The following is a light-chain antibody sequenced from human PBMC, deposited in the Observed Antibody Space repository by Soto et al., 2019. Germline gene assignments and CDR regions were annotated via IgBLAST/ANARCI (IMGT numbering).Light chain of an antibody. CDR2: AAS. Sequence: AIRMTQSPSSLSASTGDRVTITCRASQGISSYLAWYQQKPGKAPKLLIYAASTLQSGVPSWFSGSGSGTDFTLTIGCLQSEDFATYYCQQYYSYSWTFGQGTKVDIK. V-gene: IGKV1-8*01. J-gene: IGKJ1*01. CDR1: QGISSY. CDR3: QQYYSYSWT.